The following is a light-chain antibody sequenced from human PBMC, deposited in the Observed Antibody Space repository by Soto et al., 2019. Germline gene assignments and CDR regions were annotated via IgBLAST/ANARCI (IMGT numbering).Light chain of an antibody. CDR2: GAS. J-gene: IGKJ4*01. Sequence: EIVLSQSPGTLSLSPGEGATLSCRASQSVSSNFLAWYQRKPGQAPRLLMYGASSRATGIPDRFSGSGSGTDFTLTISRLEPEDFAVHYCQQYRSSPPTFGGGTKVEIK. V-gene: IGKV3-20*01. CDR1: QSVSSNF. CDR3: QQYRSSPPT.